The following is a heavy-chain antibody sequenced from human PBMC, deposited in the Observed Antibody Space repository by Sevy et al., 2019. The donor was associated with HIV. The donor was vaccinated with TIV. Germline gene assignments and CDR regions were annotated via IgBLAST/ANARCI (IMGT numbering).Heavy chain of an antibody. Sequence: GGSLRLSCAASGFTFSPYSMNWIRQAPGKGLEWLSYISGTGNTIYYAGSVKGRFTISRDNAKNSLYLQMNSLRAEDTAVYYGASVPRYSDSHINDYWGQGTLVTVSS. V-gene: IGHV3-48*04. D-gene: IGHD3-22*01. CDR2: ISGTGNTI. CDR3: ASVPRYSDSHINDY. CDR1: GFTFSPYS. J-gene: IGHJ4*02.